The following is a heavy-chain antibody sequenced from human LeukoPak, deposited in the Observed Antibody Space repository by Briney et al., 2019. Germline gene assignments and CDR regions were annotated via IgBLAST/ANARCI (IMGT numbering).Heavy chain of an antibody. D-gene: IGHD3-10*01. CDR3: AKVGLFGAQINWFDP. CDR2: LSGGGNRT. CDR1: GFSLSSYA. V-gene: IGHV3-23*01. Sequence: GGSLSHLRAASGFSLSSYAMSWLRPATGKGREWVSALSGGGNRTSHSGSVKGRFTISREKTTTTLYLQMTRLTAEDTTVYYWAKVGLFGAQINWFDPWGEGALVTASS. J-gene: IGHJ5*02.